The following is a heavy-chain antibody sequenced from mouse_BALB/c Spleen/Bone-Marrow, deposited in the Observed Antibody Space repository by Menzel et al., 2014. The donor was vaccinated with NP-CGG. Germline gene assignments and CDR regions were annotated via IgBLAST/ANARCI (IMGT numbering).Heavy chain of an antibody. CDR2: ISSGSSTI. V-gene: IGHV5-17*02. J-gene: IGHJ1*01. D-gene: IGHD2-5*01. CDR1: GFTFSSFG. Sequence: EVKVVESGGGLVQPGGSRKLSCAASGFTFSSFGMHWVRQAPEKGLEWVAYISSGSSTIYYADTVKGRFTFTRDDPKNTLFLQMGSLRSEDTAMYYCARRYSNHWYFDVWGAGTTVTVSS. CDR3: ARRYSNHWYFDV.